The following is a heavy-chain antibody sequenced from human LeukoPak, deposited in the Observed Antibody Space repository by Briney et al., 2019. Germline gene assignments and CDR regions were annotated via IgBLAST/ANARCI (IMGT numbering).Heavy chain of an antibody. CDR3: ARLAYYDILTASYYFDY. J-gene: IGHJ4*02. V-gene: IGHV4-39*01. D-gene: IGHD3-9*01. CDR2: IYYSGST. CDR1: GGSISSSSYY. Sequence: SETLSLTCTVSGGSISSSSYYWGWIRQPPGKGLEWIGSIYYSGSTYYNPSLKSRVTISVDTSKNQFSLKLSPVTAADTAVYYCARLAYYDILTASYYFDYWGQGTLVTVSS.